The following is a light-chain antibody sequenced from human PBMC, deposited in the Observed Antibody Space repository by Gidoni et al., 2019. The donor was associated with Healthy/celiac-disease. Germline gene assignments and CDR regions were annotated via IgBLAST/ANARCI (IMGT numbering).Light chain of an antibody. CDR2: EVS. V-gene: IGLV2-8*01. CDR1: SSDVGGYNY. Sequence: QSALTQPPSASGSPGQPVTIACTGTSSDVGGYNYVSWYQQHPGKAPKLMIYEVSKRPSGVPERFSGSKSGNTASLTVSGLQAEDDADYYCSSYAGSNNLVFGGGTKLTVL. CDR3: SSYAGSNNLV. J-gene: IGLJ2*01.